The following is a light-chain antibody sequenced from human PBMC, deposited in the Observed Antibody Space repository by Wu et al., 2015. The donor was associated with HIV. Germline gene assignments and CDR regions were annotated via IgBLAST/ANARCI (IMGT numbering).Light chain of an antibody. J-gene: IGKJ2*03. CDR2: DAS. V-gene: IGKV1-39*01. CDR1: QNINNL. CDR3: QKYNSAPFS. Sequence: DIQLTQSPSSLSASAGDRLTITCRASQNINNLLHWYQQRPGTAPKLLIYDASILQSGVPSRFSGSGSGTDFTLTINTLQPEDFATYYCQKYNSAPFSFGQGTKLEIK.